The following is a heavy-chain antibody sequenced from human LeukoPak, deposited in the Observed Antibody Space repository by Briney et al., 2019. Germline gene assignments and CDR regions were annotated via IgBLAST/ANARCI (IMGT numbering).Heavy chain of an antibody. V-gene: IGHV3-7*01. J-gene: IGHJ4*02. CDR3: AREKFLEWYAVAGTFGYFDY. CDR1: GFTFSNYW. D-gene: IGHD6-19*01. CDR2: LKQDGGEK. Sequence: GGSLRLSCAASGFTFSNYWISWVRQAPGKGLEWVANLKQDGGEKYYVDSVKGRFTISRDNAKNSLYLQMNSLRAEDTAVYYCAREKFLEWYAVAGTFGYFDYWGQGTLVTVSS.